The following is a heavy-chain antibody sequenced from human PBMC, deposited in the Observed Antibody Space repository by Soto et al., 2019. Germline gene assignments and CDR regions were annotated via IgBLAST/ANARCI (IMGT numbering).Heavy chain of an antibody. D-gene: IGHD2-21*01. J-gene: IGHJ6*02. CDR1: GGSISSGGYY. CDR2: IYYSVST. CDR3: AASCVGCGGFNYYGMDV. Sequence: PSETLSLTCTVSGGSISSGGYYWSWIRQHPGKGLEWIGYIYYSVSTYYNPSLKSRVTISVDTSKNQFSLKLSSVTAADTAVYYCAASCVGCGGFNYYGMDVWGQGTTVTVSS. V-gene: IGHV4-31*03.